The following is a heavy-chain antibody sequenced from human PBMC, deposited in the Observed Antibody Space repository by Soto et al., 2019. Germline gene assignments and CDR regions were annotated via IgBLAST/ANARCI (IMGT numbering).Heavy chain of an antibody. CDR2: ISTYNSNT. CDR1: GYTFARYG. CDR3: ARVGFCSSGSCALSSLDYFCMDV. V-gene: IGHV1-18*01. D-gene: IGHD2-15*01. Sequence: ASVKVSCKASGYTFARYGISWVRQAPGQGLEWMGWISTYNSNTDYARKFQGRVSLTTDTPTNTAYIEPRSLTPADPTLYYCARVGFCSSGSCALSSLDYFCMDVLRQGTTVTVSS. J-gene: IGHJ6*02.